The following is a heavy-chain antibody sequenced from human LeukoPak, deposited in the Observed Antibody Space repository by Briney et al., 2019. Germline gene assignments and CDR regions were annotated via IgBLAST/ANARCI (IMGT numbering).Heavy chain of an antibody. CDR3: ARGLDCRSTSCYLDN. V-gene: IGHV3-66*01. CDR2: IYSGGST. Sequence: GGSLRLSCAASGFTVSSNYMSWVRQAPGKGLEWVSVIYSGGSTYYADSVKGRFTISRDNAKNSLYLQINSLGAEDTAVYYCARGLDCRSTSCYLDNWGQGTLVTVSS. CDR1: GFTVSSNY. J-gene: IGHJ4*02. D-gene: IGHD2-2*01.